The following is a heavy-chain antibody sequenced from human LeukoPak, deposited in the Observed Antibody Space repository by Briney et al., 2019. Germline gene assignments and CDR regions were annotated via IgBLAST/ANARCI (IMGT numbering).Heavy chain of an antibody. J-gene: IGHJ5*01. V-gene: IGHV4-39*01. D-gene: IGHD5-12*01. CDR1: GGSISSSNYY. Sequence: PSETLSLTCTVSGGSISSSNYYWGWLRHPPGKGLEWIGSIYYSGSTYYNPSLKSRVTISVDTSKNQFSLKLSSVTAADTAVYYCVRHDGRGGATMGAFDSWGQGSLVTVSS. CDR3: VRHDGRGGATMGAFDS. CDR2: IYYSGST.